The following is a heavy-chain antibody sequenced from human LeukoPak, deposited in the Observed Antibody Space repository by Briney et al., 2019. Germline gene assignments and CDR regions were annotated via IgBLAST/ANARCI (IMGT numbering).Heavy chain of an antibody. J-gene: IGHJ4*02. V-gene: IGHV5-51*01. CDR1: GYSFTSYW. CDR3: ARLPTYYDFWSGFDY. D-gene: IGHD3-3*01. CDR2: IYPGDSDT. Sequence: GESLKISFQGSGYSFTSYWIGWVRQMPGKGLEWMGIIYPGDSDTRYSSSFQGQVTISADKSISTAYLQWSSLKASDTAMYYCARLPTYYDFWSGFDYWGQGTLVTVSS.